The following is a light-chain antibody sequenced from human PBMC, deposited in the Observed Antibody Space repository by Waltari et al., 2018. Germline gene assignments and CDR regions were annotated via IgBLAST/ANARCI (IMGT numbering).Light chain of an antibody. CDR2: TNN. Sequence: QSVLTQPPSASGTPGQRVTISCSGSSSNIGSNIVNWYQQLPGTAPKLLIYTNNQRPAGLPDLFAGSKSGTSASLAISGLQSEDEADYHCAAWDDSLTAWVFGGGTKLTVL. V-gene: IGLV1-44*01. J-gene: IGLJ3*02. CDR3: AAWDDSLTAWV. CDR1: SSNIGSNI.